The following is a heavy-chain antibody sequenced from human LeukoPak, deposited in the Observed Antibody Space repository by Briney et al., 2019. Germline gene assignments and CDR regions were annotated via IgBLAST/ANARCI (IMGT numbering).Heavy chain of an antibody. V-gene: IGHV3-20*04. CDR2: INWNGGST. CDR3: ARGGGYYYDSSGYRKGHYFDY. D-gene: IGHD3-22*01. J-gene: IGHJ4*02. Sequence: GGSLRLSCAASGFTFDDYGMSWVRQAPGKGLEWVSGINWNGGSTGYADSVKGRFTISRDNAKNSLYLQMNSLRAEDTALYYCARGGGYYYDSSGYRKGHYFDYWGQGTLVTVSS. CDR1: GFTFDDYG.